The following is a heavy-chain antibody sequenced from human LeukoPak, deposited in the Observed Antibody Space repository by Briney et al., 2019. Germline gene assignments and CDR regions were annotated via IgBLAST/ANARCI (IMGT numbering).Heavy chain of an antibody. CDR2: IDHRSDT. CDR3: ARGATISETGYFDF. CDR1: GGSFSRYY. D-gene: IGHD5-24*01. Sequence: SESLSLTCAVYGGSFSRYYWSWIRQSPGKGLEWIAEIDHRSDTNYNPSVKSRVTISVDTSKNQFSLKVRPLSAADTAVYYCARGATISETGYFDFWGQGTLVTVSS. J-gene: IGHJ4*03. V-gene: IGHV4-34*01.